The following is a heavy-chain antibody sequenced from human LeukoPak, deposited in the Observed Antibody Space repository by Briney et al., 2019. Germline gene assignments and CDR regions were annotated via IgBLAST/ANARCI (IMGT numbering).Heavy chain of an antibody. Sequence: PGGSLRLSCAASGFTFDEYAMHWVRQAPGKGLEWVSGISWNSGSIVYADSVKGRFTISRDNAKNSLYLQMNSLKAEDTAFYCANGRKFDILTGYYLYWGQGTLVTVSS. J-gene: IGHJ4*02. D-gene: IGHD3-9*01. CDR3: ANGRKFDILTGYYLY. CDR1: GFTFDEYA. CDR2: ISWNSGSI. V-gene: IGHV3-9*01.